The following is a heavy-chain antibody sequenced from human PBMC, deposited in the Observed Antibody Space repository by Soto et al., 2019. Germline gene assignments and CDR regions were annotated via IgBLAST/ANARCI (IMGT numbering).Heavy chain of an antibody. J-gene: IGHJ4*02. Sequence: EVQLVESGGGLVQPGGSLRLSCAASGFTFSSYSMNWVRQAPGKGLEWVSYISSSSSTIYYADSVKGRFTISRDNAKNSLYLQMNSLRDEDMAVYYCARVYPAVAGTVGYYFDYWGQGTLVTVSS. V-gene: IGHV3-48*02. CDR3: ARVYPAVAGTVGYYFDY. D-gene: IGHD6-19*01. CDR1: GFTFSSYS. CDR2: ISSSSSTI.